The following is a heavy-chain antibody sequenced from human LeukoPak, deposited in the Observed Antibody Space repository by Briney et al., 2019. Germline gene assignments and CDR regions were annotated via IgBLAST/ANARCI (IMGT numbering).Heavy chain of an antibody. V-gene: IGHV3-74*01. CDR1: GFTFSGYW. J-gene: IGHJ5*02. D-gene: IGHD3-16*01. CDR3: AKGDWFDP. Sequence: PGGSLRLSRAASGFTFSGYWMHWVRQAPGKGLVWVSRIKSDGSSTSYADSVKGRFIISRDNAKNTLYLQMNSLRAEDTAVYYCAKGDWFDPWGQGTLVTVSS. CDR2: IKSDGSST.